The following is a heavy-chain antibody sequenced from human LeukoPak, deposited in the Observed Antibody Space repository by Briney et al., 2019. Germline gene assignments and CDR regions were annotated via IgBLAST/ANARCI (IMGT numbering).Heavy chain of an antibody. Sequence: PGGSLRLSCAASGFILSTYGMHWVRQAPGKGLEWVAVIWHDGSNRHYADSVKGRFTISRDNPKSTLYLQMNSLRAEDTAVYYCVRVVTVSNTDPAFDIWGQGTLVTVSS. CDR2: IWHDGSNR. V-gene: IGHV3-33*01. J-gene: IGHJ3*02. D-gene: IGHD2-21*02. CDR3: VRVVTVSNTDPAFDI. CDR1: GFILSTYG.